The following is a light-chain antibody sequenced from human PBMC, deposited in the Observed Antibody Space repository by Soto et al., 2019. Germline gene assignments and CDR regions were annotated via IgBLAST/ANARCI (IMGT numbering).Light chain of an antibody. CDR3: QQSYGTPL. V-gene: IGKV1-39*01. Sequence: DIQMTQSPSSLSASVGDRVTITCRASQSISSYLNWYQQKPGKAPKLLIYAASSLQSGVPSRFSGSGSGTDFTLTISSLQPEDFATYYCQQSYGTPLFGQGTRLEIK. CDR1: QSISSY. CDR2: AAS. J-gene: IGKJ5*01.